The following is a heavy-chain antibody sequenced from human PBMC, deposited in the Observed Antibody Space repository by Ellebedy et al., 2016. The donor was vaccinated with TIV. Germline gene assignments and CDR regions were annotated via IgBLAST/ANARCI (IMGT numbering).Heavy chain of an antibody. Sequence: GESLKISCKGSGYSFDNFYIAWVRQMPGKGLEWMGIIYPSDSETRYSPSLEGQVTISSDKSISTAYLQWSSLKASDTAMYYCARQRGYSGYGGADYWGQGTLVTVSS. CDR3: ARQRGYSGYGGADY. J-gene: IGHJ4*02. V-gene: IGHV5-51*01. CDR2: IYPSDSET. D-gene: IGHD5-12*01. CDR1: GYSFDNFY.